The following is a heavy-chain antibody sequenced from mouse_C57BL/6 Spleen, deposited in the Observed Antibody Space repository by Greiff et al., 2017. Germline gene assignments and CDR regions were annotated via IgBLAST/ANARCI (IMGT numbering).Heavy chain of an antibody. CDR3: VREGDSAGYGLGAY. V-gene: IGHV10-1*01. D-gene: IGHD3-2*02. CDR1: GFSFNTYA. Sequence: EVKLMESGGGLVQPKGSLKLSCAASGFSFNTYAMNWVRQAPGKGLEWVARISSKSNNYATYYADSVKDRFTISRDNSESMLYLQMNNLKTEDTAMEYCVREGDSAGYGLGAYWGQGTLVTVSA. J-gene: IGHJ3*01. CDR2: ISSKSNNYAT.